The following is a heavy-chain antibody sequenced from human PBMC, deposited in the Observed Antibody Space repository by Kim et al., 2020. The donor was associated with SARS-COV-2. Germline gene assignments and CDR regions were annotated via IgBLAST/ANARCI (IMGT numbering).Heavy chain of an antibody. CDR3: ARDRTMAAASTAGLEF. CDR1: GGTFSNYA. Sequence: SVKVSCKASGGTFSNYAISWVRQAPGQGLEWMGGIISILGTANYAQRFQGRVTITADESTSTAYMELSNLRAEDTAIYYCARDRTMAAASTAGLEFWGQGTLVTVSS. D-gene: IGHD6-13*01. J-gene: IGHJ4*02. CDR2: IISILGTA. V-gene: IGHV1-69*13.